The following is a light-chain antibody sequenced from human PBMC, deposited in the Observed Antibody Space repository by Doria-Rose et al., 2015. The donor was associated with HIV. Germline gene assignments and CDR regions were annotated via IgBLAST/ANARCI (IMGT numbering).Light chain of an antibody. Sequence: TQSPETLSVSPGESATLSCRASQSVSTDLAWYQHKPGQAPRLLIWGASTSATGIPARFSGSGSGTEFTLTISSLQSEDFATYFCHQYNNWPTFGQGTRLDIK. CDR3: HQYNNWPT. V-gene: IGKV3-15*01. CDR2: GAS. CDR1: QSVSTD. J-gene: IGKJ5*01.